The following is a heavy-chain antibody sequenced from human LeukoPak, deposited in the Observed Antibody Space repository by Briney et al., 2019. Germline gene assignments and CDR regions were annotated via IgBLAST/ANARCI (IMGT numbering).Heavy chain of an antibody. CDR3: ARSRGLAGAATVIDY. J-gene: IGHJ4*02. CDR1: GGPISNYY. CDR2: VYNSGIT. Sequence: SETLSLTCTVSGGPISNYYWTWIRQSPGQGLEWIGYVYNSGITDYNPSLKSRLTISVDTSKNQFSLKLRSMTAADTAVYYCARSRGLAGAATVIDYWGQGTLVTVSS. V-gene: IGHV4-59*08. D-gene: IGHD6-25*01.